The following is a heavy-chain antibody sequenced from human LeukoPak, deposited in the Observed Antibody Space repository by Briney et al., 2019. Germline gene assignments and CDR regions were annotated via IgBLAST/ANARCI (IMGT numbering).Heavy chain of an antibody. CDR3: ARVVYGDYYFDY. J-gene: IGHJ4*02. V-gene: IGHV4-30-4*01. Sequence: SETLSLTCTVSGGSISSSDYYWSWIRQPPGKGLEWIGYIYYSGSIYYNPSLKSRVTMSVDTSKNQFSLKLSSVTAADTAAYYCARVVYGDYYFDYWGQGTLVTVSS. CDR2: IYYSGSI. D-gene: IGHD4-17*01. CDR1: GGSISSSDYY.